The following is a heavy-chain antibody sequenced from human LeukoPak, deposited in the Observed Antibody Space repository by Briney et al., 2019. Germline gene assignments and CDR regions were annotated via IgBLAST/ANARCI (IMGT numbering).Heavy chain of an antibody. Sequence: SETLSLTCTVSGGSISSSSYYWGWIRQPPGKGLEWIGSIYYSGSTYYNPSLKSRVTISVDTSKNQFALKLSSVTAADTAVYYCAHFRGGAFDFRGQGTMVTVSA. CDR3: AHFRGGAFDF. CDR1: GGSISSSSYY. D-gene: IGHD3-16*01. V-gene: IGHV4-39*01. CDR2: IYYSGST. J-gene: IGHJ3*01.